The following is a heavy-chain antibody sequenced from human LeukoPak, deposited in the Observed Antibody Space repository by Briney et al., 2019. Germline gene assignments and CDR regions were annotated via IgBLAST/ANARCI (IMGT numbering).Heavy chain of an antibody. Sequence: SVKVSCKASGGTFSSYAISWVRQAPGQGLEWMGGIIPIFGTANYAQKFQGRVTITADKSTSTAYMELSSLRSEDTAVYYCASWRMTTVTTLAFDIWGQGTMVTVSS. CDR1: GGTFSSYA. CDR2: IIPIFGTA. D-gene: IGHD4-17*01. J-gene: IGHJ3*02. V-gene: IGHV1-69*06. CDR3: ASWRMTTVTTLAFDI.